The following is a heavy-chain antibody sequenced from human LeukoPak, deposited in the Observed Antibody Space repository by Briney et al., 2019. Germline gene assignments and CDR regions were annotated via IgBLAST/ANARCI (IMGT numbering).Heavy chain of an antibody. D-gene: IGHD6-19*01. CDR1: GGTFSSYA. V-gene: IGHV1-69*13. J-gene: IGHJ4*02. CDR3: ARERSSGWSPFDY. Sequence: GASVKVSCKASGGTFSSYAISWVRQAPGQGLEWMGGIIPIFGTANYAQKFQGRVTITADESTGTAYMELSSLRSEDTAVYYCARERSSGWSPFDYWGQGTLVTVSS. CDR2: IIPIFGTA.